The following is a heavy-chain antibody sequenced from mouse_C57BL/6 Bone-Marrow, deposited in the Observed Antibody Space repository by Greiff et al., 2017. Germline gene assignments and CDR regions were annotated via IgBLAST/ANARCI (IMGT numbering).Heavy chain of an antibody. CDR3: AHGNYLYWYFAF. CDR1: GYTFTSYW. Sequence: QVQLQQPGAELVKPGASVKLSCKASGYTFTSYWMHWVQQRPGRGLEWIGRIDPNGGGTKYNEKFQSKATLTVDKPSSTAYMQLSSLTAADSAVYYYAHGNYLYWYFAFWGTGTTVTVSS. V-gene: IGHV1-72*01. CDR2: IDPNGGGT. J-gene: IGHJ1*03. D-gene: IGHD2-1*01.